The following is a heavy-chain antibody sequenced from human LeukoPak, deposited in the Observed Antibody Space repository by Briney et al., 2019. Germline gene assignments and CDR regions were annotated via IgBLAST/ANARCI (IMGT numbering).Heavy chain of an antibody. Sequence: SETLSLTCTVSGGSISSSSYYWSWIRQPPGKGLEWIGEINHSGSTNYNPSLKSRVTISVDTSKNQFSLKLSSVTAADTAVYYCARGPPYYGSGRKPNWFDPWGQGTLVTVSS. J-gene: IGHJ5*02. CDR3: ARGPPYYGSGRKPNWFDP. CDR1: GGSISSSSYY. D-gene: IGHD3-10*01. V-gene: IGHV4-39*07. CDR2: INHSGST.